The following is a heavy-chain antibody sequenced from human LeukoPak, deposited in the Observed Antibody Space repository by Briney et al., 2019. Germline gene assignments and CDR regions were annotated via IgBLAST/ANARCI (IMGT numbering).Heavy chain of an antibody. CDR1: GFTFSNYW. CDR2: IKYDGSDK. Sequence: PGGSLRLSCAASGFTFSNYWVTWVRQTPGKGLEWVANIKYDGSDKHYVDSVKGRFSISRDNAKNSMYLQMNSLSADDTAVYYCARLHVDITTTTSYYFDFWGQGTLVTVSS. D-gene: IGHD5-12*01. CDR3: ARLHVDITTTTSYYFDF. J-gene: IGHJ4*02. V-gene: IGHV3-7*01.